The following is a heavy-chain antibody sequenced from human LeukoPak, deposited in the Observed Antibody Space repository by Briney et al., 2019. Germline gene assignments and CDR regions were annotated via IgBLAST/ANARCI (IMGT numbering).Heavy chain of an antibody. D-gene: IGHD4-11*01. V-gene: IGHV3-30*01. CDR3: AREPTVTTRNFDF. Sequence: PGRSLRLSCAASGFTFSGYAMHWVRQAPGKGLEWAAVISYDGRNEYYAGSVKGRFTISRDDPKSTLYLQMNSLKTEDTADYYCAREPTVTTRNFDFWGQGALVTVSS. CDR1: GFTFSGYA. J-gene: IGHJ4*02. CDR2: ISYDGRNE.